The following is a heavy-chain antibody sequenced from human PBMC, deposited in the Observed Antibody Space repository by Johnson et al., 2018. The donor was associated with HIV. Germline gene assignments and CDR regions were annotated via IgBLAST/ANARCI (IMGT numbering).Heavy chain of an antibody. D-gene: IGHD1-26*01. J-gene: IGHJ3*02. Sequence: QVQLVESGGGLIQPGGSLKLSCAASGFTFSSYAMHWVRQAPGKGLDWVAVISYDGSNKYYADSVKGRFTLSRDNSKNTLYLQMNSLRAEDTAVYYCASPTWSSRLAFDIWGQGTMVTVSS. CDR2: ISYDGSNK. CDR3: ASPTWSSRLAFDI. V-gene: IGHV3-30-3*01. CDR1: GFTFSSYA.